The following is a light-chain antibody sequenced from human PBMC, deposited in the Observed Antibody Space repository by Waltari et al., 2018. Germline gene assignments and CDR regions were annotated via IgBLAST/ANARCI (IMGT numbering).Light chain of an antibody. CDR3: CSYAGSSTYV. Sequence: QSALTQPASVSGSPGQSITISCTGTSSDVGSYNLVSWYQQHPGKAPKLMIYEGSKGPSGVSNRFSGSKSGNPASLTISGLQAEDEADYYCCSYAGSSTYVFGTGTKVTVL. CDR2: EGS. V-gene: IGLV2-23*01. J-gene: IGLJ1*01. CDR1: SSDVGSYNL.